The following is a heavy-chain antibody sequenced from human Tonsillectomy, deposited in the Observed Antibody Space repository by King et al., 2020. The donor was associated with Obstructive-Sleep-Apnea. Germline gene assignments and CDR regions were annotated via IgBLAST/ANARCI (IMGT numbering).Heavy chain of an antibody. D-gene: IGHD3-3*01. J-gene: IGHJ6*02. V-gene: IGHV4-34*01. Sequence: VQLQQWGAGLLKPSETLSLTCAVYGGSFSGYYWSWIRQPPGKGLEWIGEINHSGSTNYNPSLKSRVTISVDTSKNRFSLKLSSVTAADTAVYYCARVGEITIFGVVMPHYYYGMDVWGQGTTVTVSS. CDR3: ARVGEITIFGVVMPHYYYGMDV. CDR1: GGSFSGYY. CDR2: INHSGST.